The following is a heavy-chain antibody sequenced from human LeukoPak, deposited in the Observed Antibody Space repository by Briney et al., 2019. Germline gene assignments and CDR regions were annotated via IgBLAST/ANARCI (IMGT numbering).Heavy chain of an antibody. J-gene: IGHJ2*01. CDR2: ISYDGSNK. Sequence: QPGRSLRLSCAASGFTFSSYAMHWVRQAPGKGLEWVAVISYDGSNKYYADSVKGRFTISRDNSKNTLYLQMNSLRAEDTAVYYCARNYDSSGYYRYWYFDLWGRGTLVTVSS. D-gene: IGHD3-22*01. CDR3: ARNYDSSGYYRYWYFDL. CDR1: GFTFSSYA. V-gene: IGHV3-30-3*01.